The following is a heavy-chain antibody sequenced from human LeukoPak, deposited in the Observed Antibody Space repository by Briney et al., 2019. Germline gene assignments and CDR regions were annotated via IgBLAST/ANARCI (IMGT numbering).Heavy chain of an antibody. D-gene: IGHD3-10*01. J-gene: IGHJ5*02. CDR1: GGSFSGYY. CDR2: INHSGST. Sequence: SETLSLTCAVYGGSFSGYYWSWIRQPPGKGLEWIGEINHSGSTNYNPSLKSRVTISVDTSKNQFSLKLSSVTAADTAAYYCARMVLWFGESTFDPWGQGTLVTVSS. CDR3: ARMVLWFGESTFDP. V-gene: IGHV4-34*01.